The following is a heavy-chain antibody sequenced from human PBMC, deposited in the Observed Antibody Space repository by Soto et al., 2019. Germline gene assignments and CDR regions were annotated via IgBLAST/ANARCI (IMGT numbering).Heavy chain of an antibody. J-gene: IGHJ5*02. CDR1: GGSVNSENHY. CDR2: IYYSGST. CDR3: ARAPTP. V-gene: IGHV4-31*03. Sequence: PSETLSLTCTVSGGSVNSENHYWSWIRQHPGKGLEWIGYIYYSGSTYYNPSLKSRVTISVDTSKNQFSLKLSSVTAADTAVYYCARAPTPWGQGTLVTVSS.